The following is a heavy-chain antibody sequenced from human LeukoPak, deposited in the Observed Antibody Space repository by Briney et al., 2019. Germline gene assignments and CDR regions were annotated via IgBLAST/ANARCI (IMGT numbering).Heavy chain of an antibody. D-gene: IGHD2-2*01. J-gene: IGHJ6*02. Sequence: SGTLSLTCTVSGGSISSGSYYWSWIRQPAGKGLEWIGRIYTSGSTNYNPSLKSRVTISVDTSKNQFSLKLSSVTAADTAVYYCARDGRVGSTSSWYYYYGMDVWGQGTTVTVSS. CDR3: ARDGRVGSTSSWYYYYGMDV. CDR1: GGSISSGSYY. V-gene: IGHV4-61*02. CDR2: IYTSGST.